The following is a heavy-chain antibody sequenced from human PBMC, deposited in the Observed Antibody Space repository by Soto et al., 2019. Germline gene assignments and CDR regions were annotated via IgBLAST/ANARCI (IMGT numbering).Heavy chain of an antibody. CDR3: ARSNVLLWFGERIKWFDP. CDR1: GYTFTGYY. J-gene: IGHJ5*02. CDR2: INPNSGGT. V-gene: IGHV1-2*02. Sequence: ASVKVSCKASGYTFTGYYMHWVRQAPGQGLEWMGWINPNSGGTNYAQKFQGRVTITADESTSTAYMELSSLRSEDTAVYYCARSNVLLWFGERIKWFDPWGQGTLVTVSS. D-gene: IGHD3-10*01.